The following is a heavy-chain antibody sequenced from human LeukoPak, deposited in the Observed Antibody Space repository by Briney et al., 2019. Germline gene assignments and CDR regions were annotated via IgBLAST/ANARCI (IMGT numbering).Heavy chain of an antibody. CDR1: GFTVSRHW. CDR3: AKELCDY. V-gene: IGHV3-74*01. J-gene: IGHJ4*02. CDR2: INSDGRVT. Sequence: GGSLRLSCAASGFTVSRHWMHWVRQAPGKGLVWISRINSDGRVTDYADFVKGRFTISRDNAKSTVYLQINSLRDEDTAVYYCAKELCDYWGQGTLVTVSS.